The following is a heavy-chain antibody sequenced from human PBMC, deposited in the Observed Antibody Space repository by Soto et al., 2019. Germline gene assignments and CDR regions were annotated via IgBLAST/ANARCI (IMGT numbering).Heavy chain of an antibody. V-gene: IGHV5-51*01. CDR1: GYSFTSYW. D-gene: IGHD2-2*01. J-gene: IGHJ3*02. Sequence: GESLKISCKGSGYSFTSYWIGWVRQMPGKGLEWMGIIYPGDSDTRYSPSFQGQVTISADKSISTAYLQWSSLKASDTAMYYCARSQRGDIVVVPAATEAFDIWGQGTMVTVSS. CDR3: ARSQRGDIVVVPAATEAFDI. CDR2: IYPGDSDT.